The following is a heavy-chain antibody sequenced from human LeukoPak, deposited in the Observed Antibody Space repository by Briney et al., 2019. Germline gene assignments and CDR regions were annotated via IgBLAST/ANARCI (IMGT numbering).Heavy chain of an antibody. Sequence: AGSLRLSCAASGFTFSNYAMTWVRQAPGKGLEWVSAISGSDGSTYYSDSVTARFTISRDNSKNTLYLQMTSLRTDDTAVYFCTKAGYEFWGAYQLDLWGQGTLVTVSS. CDR3: TKAGYEFWGAYQLDL. CDR1: GFTFSNYA. CDR2: ISGSDGST. V-gene: IGHV3-23*01. J-gene: IGHJ5*02. D-gene: IGHD3-3*01.